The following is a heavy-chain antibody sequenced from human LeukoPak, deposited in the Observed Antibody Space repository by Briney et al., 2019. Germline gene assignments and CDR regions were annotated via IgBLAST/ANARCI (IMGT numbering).Heavy chain of an antibody. V-gene: IGHV4-59*01. Sequence: NPSETLSLTCTVSGGSIRSYYWSWIRQPPGKGLEWIAYIYYSGGTNYNPSLKSRVTISVDTSKNQFSLKLSSVTAADTAVYYCARVYYSNSYDYWYFDLWGRGTLVTVSS. CDR1: GGSIRSYY. CDR3: ARVYYSNSYDYWYFDL. D-gene: IGHD6-13*01. J-gene: IGHJ2*01. CDR2: IYYSGGT.